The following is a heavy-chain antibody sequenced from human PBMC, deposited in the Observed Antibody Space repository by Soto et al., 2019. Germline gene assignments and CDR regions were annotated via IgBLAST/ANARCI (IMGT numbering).Heavy chain of an antibody. D-gene: IGHD3-9*01. J-gene: IGHJ6*02. CDR2: ISYDGSNK. Sequence: GGSLRLSCAASGFTFSSYAMHWVRQAPGKGLEWVAVISYDGSNKYYADSVKGRFTISRDNSKNTLYLQMNSLRAEDTAVYYCARGGLRYFDYYYYGMEVWGQGTTVTVSS. V-gene: IGHV3-30-3*01. CDR1: GFTFSSYA. CDR3: ARGGLRYFDYYYYGMEV.